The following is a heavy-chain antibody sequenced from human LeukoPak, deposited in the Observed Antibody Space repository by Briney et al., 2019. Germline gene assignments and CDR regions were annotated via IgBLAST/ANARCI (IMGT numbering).Heavy chain of an antibody. D-gene: IGHD6-6*01. Sequence: ASVKVSCKASGYTFTSYGISWVRQAPGQGLEWMGIINPSGGSTSYAQKFQGRVTMTRDTSTSTVYMELSSLGSEDTAVYYCARDLLVGPFDYWGQGTLVTVSS. CDR3: ARDLLVGPFDY. J-gene: IGHJ4*02. V-gene: IGHV1-46*01. CDR1: GYTFTSYG. CDR2: INPSGGST.